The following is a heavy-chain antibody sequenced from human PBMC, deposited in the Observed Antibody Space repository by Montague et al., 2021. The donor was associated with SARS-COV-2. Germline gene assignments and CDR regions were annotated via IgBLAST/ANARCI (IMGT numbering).Heavy chain of an antibody. D-gene: IGHD5-18*01. J-gene: IGHJ4*02. CDR2: IYSGGST. Sequence: SLRLSCAASGFTVSSNYMSWVRQAPGKGLEWVSVIYSGGSTYYADSVKGRFTISRDNSKNTLYLQMNSLGAEDTHVYYCAGQLWLRGAFDYWGQGTLVTVSS. CDR1: GFTVSSNY. CDR3: AGQLWLRGAFDY. V-gene: IGHV3-53*01.